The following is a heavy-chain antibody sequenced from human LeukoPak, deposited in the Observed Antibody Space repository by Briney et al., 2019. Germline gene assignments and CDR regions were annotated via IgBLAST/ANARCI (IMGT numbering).Heavy chain of an antibody. CDR1: GFTFDDYG. Sequence: GGSLRLSCAASGFTFDDYGMSWVRQAPGKGLEWVSGINWNGGSTGYADSVKGRFTISRDNAKNSLYLQMNSLRAEDTALYYCARVTPGYYDILTGLYYYYYMDVWGKGTTVTVSS. CDR3: ARVTPGYYDILTGLYYYYYMDV. J-gene: IGHJ6*03. D-gene: IGHD3-9*01. CDR2: INWNGGST. V-gene: IGHV3-20*04.